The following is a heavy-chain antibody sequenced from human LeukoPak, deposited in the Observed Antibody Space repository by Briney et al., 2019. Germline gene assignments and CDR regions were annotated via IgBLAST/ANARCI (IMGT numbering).Heavy chain of an antibody. CDR1: GFTFGDYA. D-gene: IGHD6-19*01. J-gene: IGHJ4*02. Sequence: GGSLRLSCTTSGFTFGDYAMTWVRQARGKGLEWVGFIRCKTLGATTEYAASVQGRFTVSRDDSESIAYLQMNSLKTEDTGVYYCCRSITGSGWKYYFDFWGQGTLVTVSS. V-gene: IGHV3-49*04. CDR3: CRSITGSGWKYYFDF. CDR2: IRCKTLGATT.